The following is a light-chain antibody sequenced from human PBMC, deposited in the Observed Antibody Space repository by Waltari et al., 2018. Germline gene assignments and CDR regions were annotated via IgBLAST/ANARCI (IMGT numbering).Light chain of an antibody. CDR3: STWDDSLSAWV. Sequence: QSVLIQPPSASGTPGQRVTISCSGSSSNIGSNYLCWYQQLPGAAPKLLLFRDNQRPSGVPYRFSASTFGTSASLAISGLRSEDEADYVCSTWDDSLSAWVFGGGTKLTVL. J-gene: IGLJ3*02. V-gene: IGLV1-47*01. CDR2: RDN. CDR1: SSNIGSNY.